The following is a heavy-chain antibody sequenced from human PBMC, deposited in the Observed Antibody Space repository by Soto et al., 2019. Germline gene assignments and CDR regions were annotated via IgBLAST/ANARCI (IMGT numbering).Heavy chain of an antibody. CDR1: GGSISSYY. J-gene: IGHJ4*02. V-gene: IGHV4-59*01. Sequence: QVQLQESGPGLVKPSETLSLTCTVSGGSISSYYWSWIRQPPGKGLEWIGYIYYSGSTNYNPSLKSRVTLSVDTSKNQFSLKLSSVTAADTAVYYCATYSSGWTTFDYWGQGTLVNVSS. D-gene: IGHD6-19*01. CDR3: ATYSSGWTTFDY. CDR2: IYYSGST.